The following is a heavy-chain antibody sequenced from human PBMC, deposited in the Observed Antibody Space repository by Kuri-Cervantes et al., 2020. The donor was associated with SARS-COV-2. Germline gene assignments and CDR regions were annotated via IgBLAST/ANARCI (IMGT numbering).Heavy chain of an antibody. V-gene: IGHV4-34*01. CDR1: GGSFSGYY. J-gene: IGHJ6*02. CDR3: AGGLDFWSGYPSYYYYGMDV. D-gene: IGHD3-3*01. CDR2: INHSGST. Sequence: SETLSLTCAVYGGSFSGYYWSWIRQPPGKGLEWIGEINHSGSTNYNPSLKSRVTISVDTSKNQFSLKLSSVTAADTAVYYCAGGLDFWSGYPSYYYYGMDVWGQGTTVTVSS.